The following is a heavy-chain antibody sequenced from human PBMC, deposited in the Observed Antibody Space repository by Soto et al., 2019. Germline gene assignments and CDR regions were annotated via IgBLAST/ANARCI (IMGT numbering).Heavy chain of an antibody. D-gene: IGHD6-13*01. CDR1: GYTFTSYA. J-gene: IGHJ5*02. CDR3: AKGQSRLIMIAAPDEGSHRLDP. Sequence: QVQLVQSGAEVKKPGASVKVSCKTSGYTFTSYALNWVRQATGQKLEWMGWMNPNSGDTGYAQKFKGRVTMTRNTSISTAHMDLTSLRSEDPAVYAWAKGQSRLIMIAAPDEGSHRLDPWCQGTRVSVSS. V-gene: IGHV1-8*01. CDR2: MNPNSGDT.